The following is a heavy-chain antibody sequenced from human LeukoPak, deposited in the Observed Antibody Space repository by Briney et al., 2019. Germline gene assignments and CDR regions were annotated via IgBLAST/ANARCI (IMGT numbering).Heavy chain of an antibody. CDR2: IKQEGSEK. J-gene: IGHJ6*02. D-gene: IGHD6-13*01. CDR3: ASMPTAGAAEVYYYYGMDV. CDR1: GVTLSSYW. V-gene: IGHV3-7*01. Sequence: GGSLRLSCAASGVTLSSYWMSWARQAPGEGLEGVANIKQEGSEKYYVDSVKGRFTISRDNAKNSLYLQMTRLRAEDTAVYYSASMPTAGAAEVYYYYGMDVWGQGTTVTVSS.